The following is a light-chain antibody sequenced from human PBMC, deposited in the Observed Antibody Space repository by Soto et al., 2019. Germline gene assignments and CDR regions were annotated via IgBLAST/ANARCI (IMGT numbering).Light chain of an antibody. CDR3: QQYSNLPIT. Sequence: EIVLTQSPGTLSLSPGERGTLSCRASQSVSSSYLAWFQQKPGQAPRLLIYGAPSRATGIPDRFSGSGSGTDFTLTISRLEPEDFAVYYCQQYSNLPITFGHGTRLEIK. V-gene: IGKV3-20*01. J-gene: IGKJ5*01. CDR1: QSVSSSY. CDR2: GAP.